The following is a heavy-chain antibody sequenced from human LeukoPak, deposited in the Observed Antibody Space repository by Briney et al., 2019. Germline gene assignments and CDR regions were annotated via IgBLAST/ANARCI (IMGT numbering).Heavy chain of an antibody. CDR1: GGSISSNY. Sequence: SETLSLTCTVSGGSISSNYWSWIRQPAGKGLEWIGRIYTSGSTRSTNYNASLKSRVTMSVDTSKNQCSLKLSAVTPADTAVYYCTRGPQGRYGYTIDYWGQATLVTVSS. CDR3: TRGPQGRYGYTIDY. V-gene: IGHV4-4*07. J-gene: IGHJ4*02. CDR2: IYTSGSTRST. D-gene: IGHD5-24*01.